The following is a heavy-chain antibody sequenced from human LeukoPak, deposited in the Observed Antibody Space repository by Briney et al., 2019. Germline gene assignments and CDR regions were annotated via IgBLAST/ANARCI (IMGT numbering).Heavy chain of an antibody. V-gene: IGHV3-30*02. CDR3: ANDLLAVAGTGGVEGVS. CDR2: IRYDGTNK. Sequence: PGGSLRLSCAASGFIFSSYGMHWVRQAPGKGLEWVAFIRYDGTNKYYVDSVKGRFTISRDNAKNTLYLQMNSLRAEDTAVYYCANDLLAVAGTGGVEGVSWGQGTLVTVSS. D-gene: IGHD6-19*01. J-gene: IGHJ5*02. CDR1: GFIFSSYG.